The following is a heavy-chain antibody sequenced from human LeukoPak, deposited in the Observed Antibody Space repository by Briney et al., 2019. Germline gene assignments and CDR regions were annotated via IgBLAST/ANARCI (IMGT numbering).Heavy chain of an antibody. V-gene: IGHV1-18*01. CDR3: ARDRGYGADDKVPAAMNFYYYGMDV. CDR1: GYTFASYD. Sequence: GASVKVSCKASGYTFASYDISWVRQAPGQGLEWMGWISAYNGNTNYAQKLQGRVTMTTDTSTSTAYMELRSLRFDDTAVYYCARDRGYGADDKVPAAMNFYYYGMDVWGQGTTVTVSS. CDR2: ISAYNGNT. D-gene: IGHD2-2*01. J-gene: IGHJ6*02.